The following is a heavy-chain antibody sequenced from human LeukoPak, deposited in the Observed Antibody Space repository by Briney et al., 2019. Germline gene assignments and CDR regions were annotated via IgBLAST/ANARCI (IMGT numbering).Heavy chain of an antibody. CDR2: ITSSGTYI. Sequence: GGSLRLSCAASGFTFSSYSMNWVRQAPGKGLEWVSSITSSGTYIYYADSLKGRFTISRDNSKNTIYLQMDSLRAEDTAIYYCARDYWWNYDYWGQGTLVTVSS. V-gene: IGHV3-21*01. J-gene: IGHJ4*02. CDR3: ARDYWWNYDY. CDR1: GFTFSSYS. D-gene: IGHD1-7*01.